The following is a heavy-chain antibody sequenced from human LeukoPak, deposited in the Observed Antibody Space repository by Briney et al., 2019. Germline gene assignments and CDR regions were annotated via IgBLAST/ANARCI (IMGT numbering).Heavy chain of an antibody. CDR2: ISYDGSNK. D-gene: IGHD3-10*01. CDR1: GFTFSSYA. CDR3: AKEESLTVRGVIGGFGY. V-gene: IGHV3-30*04. Sequence: GGSLRLSCAASGFTFSSYAMHWVRQAPGKGLEWVAVISYDGSNKYYADSVKGRFTISRDNSKNTLYLQMNSLRAEDTAVYYCAKEESLTVRGVIGGFGYWGQGTLVTVSS. J-gene: IGHJ4*02.